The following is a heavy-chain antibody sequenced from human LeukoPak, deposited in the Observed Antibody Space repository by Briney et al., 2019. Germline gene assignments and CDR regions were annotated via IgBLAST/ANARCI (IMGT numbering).Heavy chain of an antibody. J-gene: IGHJ4*02. CDR1: GFSFRSYG. CDR3: AKGGGIVVVVAAIDY. Sequence: GGSLRLSCAASGFSFRSYGMHWVRQAPGKGLEWVAVISYDGSNKYYADSVKGRFTISRDNSKNTLYLQMNSLRAEDTAVYYCAKGGGIVVVVAAIDYWGQGTLVTVSS. V-gene: IGHV3-30*18. CDR2: ISYDGSNK. D-gene: IGHD2-15*01.